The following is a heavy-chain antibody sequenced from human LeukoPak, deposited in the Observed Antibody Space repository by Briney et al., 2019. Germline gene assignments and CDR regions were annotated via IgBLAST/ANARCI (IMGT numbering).Heavy chain of an antibody. CDR1: GFTFSSYA. Sequence: GGSLRLSCAASGFTFSSYAMHWVRQAPGKGLEWVAVISYNGSNEYYADSVKGRFTISRDNAKNTLYLQMNSLRAEDTAVYYCARVGATYYYDSSGYQAFDYWGQGTLVTVSS. J-gene: IGHJ4*02. V-gene: IGHV3-30*04. CDR3: ARVGATYYYDSSGYQAFDY. CDR2: ISYNGSNE. D-gene: IGHD3-22*01.